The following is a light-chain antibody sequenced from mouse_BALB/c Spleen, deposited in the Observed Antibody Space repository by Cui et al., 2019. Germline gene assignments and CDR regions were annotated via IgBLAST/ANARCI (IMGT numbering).Light chain of an antibody. CDR3: HQWSSYPWT. J-gene: IGKJ1*01. V-gene: IGKV4-80*01. CDR2: STS. CDR1: SSVSY. Sequence: QLVLTQSPAIMSASLGEEITLTCSASSSVSYMHWYQQKSGTSPKLLIYSTSTLASGVPSRFSGSGSGTFYSLTISSVEAEDAADYYCHQWSSYPWTFGGGTKLEIK.